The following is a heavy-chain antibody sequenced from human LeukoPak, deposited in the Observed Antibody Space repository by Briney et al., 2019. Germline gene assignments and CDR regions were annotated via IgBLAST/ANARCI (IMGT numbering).Heavy chain of an antibody. CDR1: GYTFTSYA. Sequence: ASVKVSCKASGYTFTSYAMHWVRQASGQRLEWMGWINAGNGNTKYSQKFQGRVTITRDTSASTAYMELSSLRSEDTAVYYCARRINSYAFDIWGQGTMVTVSS. J-gene: IGHJ3*02. CDR3: ARRINSYAFDI. D-gene: IGHD4-23*01. V-gene: IGHV1-3*01. CDR2: INAGNGNT.